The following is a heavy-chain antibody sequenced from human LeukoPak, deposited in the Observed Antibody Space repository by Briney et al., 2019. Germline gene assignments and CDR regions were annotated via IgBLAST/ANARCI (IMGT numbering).Heavy chain of an antibody. CDR2: IIPILGIA. CDR1: GGTFSSYT. CDR3: ARERSSGWYDY. J-gene: IGHJ4*02. D-gene: IGHD6-19*01. Sequence: SVKVSCKASGGTFSSYTISWVRQAPGQGLEWMGRIIPILGIANYAQKFQGRVMITADKSTSTAYMELSSLRSVDTAVYYCARERSSGWYDYWGQGTLVTVSS. V-gene: IGHV1-69*04.